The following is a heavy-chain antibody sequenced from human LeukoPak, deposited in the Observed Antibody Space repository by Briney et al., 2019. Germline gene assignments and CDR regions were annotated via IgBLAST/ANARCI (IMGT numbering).Heavy chain of an antibody. CDR3: ATLYGDYGNHYYMDV. D-gene: IGHD4-17*01. V-gene: IGHV4-59*01. CDR2: IFYTGSS. Sequence: SETLSLTCTVSGGSISNYYWSWIRQPPGKGLEWIGYIFYTGSSKYNPSLKSRVSISIDTSKKQFALKLSSVTAADTAVYFCATLYGDYGNHYYMDVWGKGTTVIVS. J-gene: IGHJ6*03. CDR1: GGSISNYY.